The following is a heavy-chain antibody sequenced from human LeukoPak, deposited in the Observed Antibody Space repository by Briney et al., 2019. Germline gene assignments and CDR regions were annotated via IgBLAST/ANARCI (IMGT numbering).Heavy chain of an antibody. J-gene: IGHJ5*02. CDR3: ARDLRDRTRSSPVSPEYSNWFDP. Sequence: SETLSLTCTVSGGSISSSSYYWGWIRQPPGKGLEWIGSIYYSGSTNYNPSLKSRVTISVDTSKNQFSLKLSSVTAADTAVYYCARDLRDRTRSSPVSPEYSNWFDPWGQGTLVTVSS. D-gene: IGHD1-14*01. CDR1: GGSISSSSYY. V-gene: IGHV4-39*07. CDR2: IYYSGST.